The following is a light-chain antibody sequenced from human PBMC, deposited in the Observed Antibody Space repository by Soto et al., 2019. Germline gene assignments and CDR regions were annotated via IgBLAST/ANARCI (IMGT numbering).Light chain of an antibody. Sequence: DIQMTQSPSTLSASVGDTVTITCRASESIDKWLAWYQQKPGTAPKLLIFAASTLVRGVPSRFSGRGSGTEFTLTISSLQADDYATFYCQQYHTDWTFGQGTKVEIK. CDR2: AAS. CDR1: ESIDKW. CDR3: QQYHTDWT. J-gene: IGKJ1*01. V-gene: IGKV1-5*01.